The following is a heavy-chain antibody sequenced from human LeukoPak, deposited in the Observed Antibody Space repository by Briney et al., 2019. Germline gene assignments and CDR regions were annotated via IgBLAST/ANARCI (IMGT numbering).Heavy chain of an antibody. D-gene: IGHD5-18*01. CDR3: AKKAYRYGLFDY. Sequence: GGFLRLSRSASGFTCSNYAMSWVRQAPGKGLKWGSGISGGGDSRYYADYVKGRFTISRDNSKNTLYLQMNSLRAQDTDVYYCAKKAYRYGLFDYWGQGTLVTVSS. CDR1: GFTCSNYA. CDR2: ISGGGDSR. V-gene: IGHV3-23*01. J-gene: IGHJ4*02.